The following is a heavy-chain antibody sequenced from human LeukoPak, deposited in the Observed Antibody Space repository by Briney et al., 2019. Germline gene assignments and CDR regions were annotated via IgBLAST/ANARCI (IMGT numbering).Heavy chain of an antibody. Sequence: GGSLRLSCAASGFTFNNYAMNWVRQAPGKGLERVSTISGSGGDTYYADSVKGRFTISRENSKNTLYLQMNSLGAEDTAVYYCARIPSSWSYFDYWGQGTLVTVAS. D-gene: IGHD6-13*01. V-gene: IGHV3-23*01. CDR1: GFTFNNYA. CDR3: ARIPSSWSYFDY. CDR2: ISGSGGDT. J-gene: IGHJ4*02.